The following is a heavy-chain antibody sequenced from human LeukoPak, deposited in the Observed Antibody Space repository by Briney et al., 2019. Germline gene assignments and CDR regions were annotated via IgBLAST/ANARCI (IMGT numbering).Heavy chain of an antibody. CDR3: ARRTTGTHADAFDI. CDR1: GGSFSGYY. V-gene: IGHV4-34*01. J-gene: IGHJ3*02. Sequence: SETLSLTCAVYGGSFSGYYWSWIRQPPGKGLEWIGEINHSGSTNYNPSLKSRVTISVDTSKNQFSLKLSSVTATDTAVYYCARRTTGTHADAFDIWGQGTKVTVSS. CDR2: INHSGST. D-gene: IGHD1-1*01.